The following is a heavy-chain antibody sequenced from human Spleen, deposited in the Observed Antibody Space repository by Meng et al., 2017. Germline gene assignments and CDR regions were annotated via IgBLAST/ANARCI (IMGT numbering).Heavy chain of an antibody. J-gene: IGHJ4*02. Sequence: GESLKISCAASGFTFSDYYMSWIRQAPGKGLEWVSYISSSSSTIYYADSVKGRFTISRDNAKNSLYLQMNSLRAEDTAVYYCARDRCSCGSCSFIFDYWGQGTLVTVSS. CDR2: ISSSSSTI. CDR1: GFTFSDYY. V-gene: IGHV3-11*01. CDR3: ARDRCSCGSCSFIFDY. D-gene: IGHD2-15*01.